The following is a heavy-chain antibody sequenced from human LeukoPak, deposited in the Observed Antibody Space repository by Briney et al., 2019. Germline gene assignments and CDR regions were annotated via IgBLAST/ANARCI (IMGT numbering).Heavy chain of an antibody. Sequence: PSETLSLTCSVSSGSISSYYWSWIRQSPGKGLAWIGNIFDNGSTNYNPSLKSRVTISVATSKDQFSLKLSSVTAADTAVYYCARATWELHDYWGQGTLVTVSS. V-gene: IGHV4-59*01. J-gene: IGHJ4*02. CDR2: IFDNGST. CDR1: SGSISSYY. CDR3: ARATWELHDY. D-gene: IGHD1-26*01.